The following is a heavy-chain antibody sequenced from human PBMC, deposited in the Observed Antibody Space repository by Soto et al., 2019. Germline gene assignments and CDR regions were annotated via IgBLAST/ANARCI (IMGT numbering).Heavy chain of an antibody. CDR2: VSIGGST. CDR1: GFTFSGYA. V-gene: IGHV3-23*01. CDR3: AKRRGAGGHFDY. D-gene: IGHD2-15*01. J-gene: IGHJ4*02. Sequence: AGSLRLSCAASGFTFSGYAMGWVRQGPGKGLEWVAVVSIGGSTHYADSVRGRFTISRDNSKNTLSLQMNSLTAEDTAVYFCAKRRGAGGHFDYWGQGALVTVSS.